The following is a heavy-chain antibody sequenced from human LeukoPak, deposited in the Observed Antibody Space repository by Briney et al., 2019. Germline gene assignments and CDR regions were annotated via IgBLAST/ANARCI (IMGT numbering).Heavy chain of an antibody. J-gene: IGHJ5*02. CDR3: ARDSGRVIAAANWFDP. V-gene: IGHV1-2*02. Sequence: ASVKVSCKASGYTFTGYYMHWVRQAPGQGLEWMGWINPNSGGTNYAQKFQGRVTMTRDTSISTAYMELSRLRSDDTAVYYCARDSGRVIAAANWFDPWGQGTLVTVSS. CDR2: INPNSGGT. CDR1: GYTFTGYY. D-gene: IGHD6-13*01.